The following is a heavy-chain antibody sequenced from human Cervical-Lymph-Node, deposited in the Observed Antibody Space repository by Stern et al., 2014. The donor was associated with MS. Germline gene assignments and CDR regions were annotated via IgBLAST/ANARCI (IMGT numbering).Heavy chain of an antibody. CDR1: GHPLSELA. Sequence: QVQLVQSGAEVKKPGASVTVSCNVAGHPLSELAMHWLRQLPTKGLEWMGQFDPEDGETVYAQQFQGRLTMTEATSTGTAYMTLTALRSEDTAVYYCAKARGFKWGPGTLVTVSS. CDR3: AKARGFK. D-gene: IGHD3-10*01. V-gene: IGHV1-24*01. J-gene: IGHJ4*02. CDR2: FDPEDGET.